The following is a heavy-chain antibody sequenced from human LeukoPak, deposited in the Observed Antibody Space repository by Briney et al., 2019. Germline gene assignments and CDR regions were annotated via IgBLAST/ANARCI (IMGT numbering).Heavy chain of an antibody. J-gene: IGHJ4*02. Sequence: PSETLSLTCAVYGGSFSGYYWSWIRQPPGKGLEWIGYIYYSGSTNYNPSLKSRVTISVDTSKNQFSLKLSSVTAADTAVYYCARGRADDILTGYYDLFDYWGQGTLVTVSS. CDR1: GGSFSGYY. CDR2: IYYSGST. V-gene: IGHV4-59*01. CDR3: ARGRADDILTGYYDLFDY. D-gene: IGHD3-9*01.